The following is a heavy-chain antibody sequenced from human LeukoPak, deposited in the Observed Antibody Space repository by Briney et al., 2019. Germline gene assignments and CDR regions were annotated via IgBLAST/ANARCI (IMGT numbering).Heavy chain of an antibody. J-gene: IGHJ4*02. D-gene: IGHD1-14*01. CDR1: GGSISSYY. V-gene: IGHV4-59*12. CDR3: ASSLPRQRKTGWGGY. CDR2: IYYSGST. Sequence: PSETLSLTCTVSGGSISSYYWSWIRQPPGKGLEWIGYIYYSGSTNYNPSLKSRVTISVDTSKNQFSLKLSSVTAADTAVYYCASSLPRQRKTGWGGYWGQGTLVTVSS.